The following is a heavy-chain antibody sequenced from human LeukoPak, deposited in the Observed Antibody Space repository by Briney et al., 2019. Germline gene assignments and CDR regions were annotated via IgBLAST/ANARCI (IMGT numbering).Heavy chain of an antibody. CDR1: GGSISSGGYY. Sequence: SETLSLTCTVSGGSISSGGYYWSWIRQHPGKGLEWIGYIYYSGSTYYNPSLKSRVTISVDTSKNQFSLKLSSVTAADTAVYXCARGSXXXGVKWWGQGTLVTVS. V-gene: IGHV4-31*03. D-gene: IGHD3-10*01. CDR2: IYYSGST. CDR3: ARGSXXXGVKW. J-gene: IGHJ4*02.